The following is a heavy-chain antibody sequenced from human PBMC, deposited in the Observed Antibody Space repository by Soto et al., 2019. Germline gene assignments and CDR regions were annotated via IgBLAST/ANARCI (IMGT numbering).Heavy chain of an antibody. J-gene: IGHJ5*02. Sequence: GGSLRLSCAASGFTFSDHYMDWVRQAPGKGLEWVGRTRNKANSYTTEYAASVKGRFTISRDDSKNSLYLQMNSLKTEDTAVYYCARASLYCSGGSCYSYHWGQGTLVTVSS. D-gene: IGHD2-15*01. V-gene: IGHV3-72*01. CDR3: ARASLYCSGGSCYSYH. CDR2: TRNKANSYTT. CDR1: GFTFSDHY.